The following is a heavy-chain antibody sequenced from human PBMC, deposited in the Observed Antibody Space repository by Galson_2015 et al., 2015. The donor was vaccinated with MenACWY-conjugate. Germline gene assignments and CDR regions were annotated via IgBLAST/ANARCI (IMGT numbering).Heavy chain of an antibody. Sequence: ESGAEVKKPGESLRLSCAASGFTFSTYSMNWVRQAPGKGLEWVSYISSSSTTIHYADSVKGRFTISRDNAKNSLYLQMNSLRPEDTAVYYCAREYCSSITCLFAYWGQGALVAVSS. CDR2: ISSSSTTI. CDR3: AREYCSSITCLFAY. D-gene: IGHD2-2*01. CDR1: GFTFSTYS. V-gene: IGHV3-48*04. J-gene: IGHJ4*02.